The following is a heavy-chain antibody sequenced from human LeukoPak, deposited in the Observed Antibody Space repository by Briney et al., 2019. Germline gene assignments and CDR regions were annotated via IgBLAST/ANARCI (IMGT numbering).Heavy chain of an antibody. CDR2: IYTSGST. Sequence: SETLSLTCTVSGGSISSYYWSWIRQPAGKGLEWIGRIYTSGSTNYNPSLKSRVTMSVDTSKNQFSLKLSSVTAADTAVYYCARVRFGELLGYYYYMDVWGKGTTVTISS. D-gene: IGHD3-10*01. V-gene: IGHV4-4*07. CDR1: GGSISSYY. CDR3: ARVRFGELLGYYYYMDV. J-gene: IGHJ6*03.